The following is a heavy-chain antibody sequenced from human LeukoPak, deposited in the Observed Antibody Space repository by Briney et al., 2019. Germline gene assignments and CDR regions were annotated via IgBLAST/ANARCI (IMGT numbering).Heavy chain of an antibody. D-gene: IGHD3-3*01. J-gene: IGHJ4*02. V-gene: IGHV3-23*01. CDR3: AKGSYDFWSGYDPQYYFDY. Sequence: GGSLRLSCAASGFTFSSYAMSWVRQAPGKGLEWVSAISGSGGSTYYADSVKGRFTISRDNSKTTLYLQMNSLRAEDTAVYYCAKGSYDFWSGYDPQYYFDYWGQGTLVTVSS. CDR2: ISGSGGST. CDR1: GFTFSSYA.